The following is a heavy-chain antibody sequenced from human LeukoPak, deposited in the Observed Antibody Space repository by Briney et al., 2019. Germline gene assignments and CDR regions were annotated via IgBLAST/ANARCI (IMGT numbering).Heavy chain of an antibody. CDR2: IRGNGET. CDR1: GLSFSSFA. CDR3: AKASWVSSTDAGR. Sequence: GGSLRLFCAASGLSFSSFAMSWVRQGPARGLEWVSSIRGNGETVDADSVKGRFTLSSDSSRNTVYFQLNNLRVEDTAIYYCAKASWVSSTDAGRWGQGTLVTVSS. V-gene: IGHV3-23*01. J-gene: IGHJ4*02. D-gene: IGHD3-16*01.